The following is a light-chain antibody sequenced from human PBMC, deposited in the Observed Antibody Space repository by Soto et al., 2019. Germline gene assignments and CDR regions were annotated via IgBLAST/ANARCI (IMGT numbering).Light chain of an antibody. V-gene: IGKV3-15*01. CDR1: QSVSDY. Sequence: ETLMNQSPATLSVSTEERATLSCRASQSVSDYLAWYQQRPGQAPRLLIFGASTRATGFPARFSGSGSGTEFTLTISSLQSEDFAVYCCQQYTAWPLPFGQVTKVDI. J-gene: IGKJ1*01. CDR3: QQYTAWPLP. CDR2: GAS.